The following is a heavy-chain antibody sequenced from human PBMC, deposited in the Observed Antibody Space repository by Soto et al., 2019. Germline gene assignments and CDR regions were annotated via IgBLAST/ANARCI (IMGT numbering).Heavy chain of an antibody. CDR1: GGTFSSYA. J-gene: IGHJ4*02. D-gene: IGHD6-13*01. Sequence: GASVKVSCKASGGTFSSYAISWVRQAPGQGLEWMGGIIPIFGTANYAQKFQGRVTITADESTSTAYMELSSLRSEDTAVYYCARSSERQLAPIDYWGQGTLVTVSS. CDR2: IIPIFGTA. V-gene: IGHV1-69*13. CDR3: ARSSERQLAPIDY.